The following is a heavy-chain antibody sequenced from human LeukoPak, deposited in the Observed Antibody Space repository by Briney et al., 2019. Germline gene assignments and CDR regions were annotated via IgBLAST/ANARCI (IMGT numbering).Heavy chain of an antibody. V-gene: IGHV1-46*01. CDR1: GYNFISYY. J-gene: IGHJ5*02. Sequence: ASVKVSCKASGYNFISYYMHWVRQAPGQGLEWMGIINPSGGTTSYAQKFQGRVTMTRDTSTSTAYMELSSLRSEDTAVYYCARVESHYDSSGSNWFDPWGQGTLVTVSS. D-gene: IGHD3-22*01. CDR2: INPSGGTT. CDR3: ARVESHYDSSGSNWFDP.